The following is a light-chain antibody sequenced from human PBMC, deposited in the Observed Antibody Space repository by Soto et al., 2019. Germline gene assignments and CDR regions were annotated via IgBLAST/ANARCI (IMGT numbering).Light chain of an antibody. CDR2: DAS. V-gene: IGKV1-33*01. CDR3: QQYDNLIFT. Sequence: DIQMTQSPSSLSASVGDRVTITCQASQDISNYLNWYQQQPGKAPKLLIYDASNLETGVHSRFSGSGSGTHFNFTISSLQPEDIATYYCQQYDNLIFTFGPGTKVDI. CDR1: QDISNY. J-gene: IGKJ3*01.